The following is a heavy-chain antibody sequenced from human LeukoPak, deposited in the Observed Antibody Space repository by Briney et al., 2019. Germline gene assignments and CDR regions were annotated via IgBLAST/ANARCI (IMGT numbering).Heavy chain of an antibody. V-gene: IGHV3-74*01. CDR3: ARDYSPSIAADY. J-gene: IGHJ4*02. D-gene: IGHD6-13*01. Sequence: GGSLRLSCAASGFTFSSYWLHWVRQAPGQGLGWVSRINSDGSSTSYADSVKGRFPISRDNAKNTLYLQMNSLRAEDTAVYYCARDYSPSIAADYWGQGTLVTVSS. CDR1: GFTFSSYW. CDR2: INSDGSST.